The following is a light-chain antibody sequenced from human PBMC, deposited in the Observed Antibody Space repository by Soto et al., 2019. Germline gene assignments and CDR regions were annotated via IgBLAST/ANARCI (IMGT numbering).Light chain of an antibody. CDR2: DAS. V-gene: IGKV1-5*01. CDR3: QQYNTYPWT. Sequence: DIQMTQSPSTLSASVGDRVTITCRASQSISSWLAWYQQKPGKAPKLLIYDASSLESGVPSRFSGSGSGTEFTLTISNLQPDDFASYCCQQYNTYPWTFGQGTKVDIK. J-gene: IGKJ1*01. CDR1: QSISSW.